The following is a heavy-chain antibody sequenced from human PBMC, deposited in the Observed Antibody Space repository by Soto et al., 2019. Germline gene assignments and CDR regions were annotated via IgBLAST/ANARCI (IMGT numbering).Heavy chain of an antibody. Sequence: QVQLVQSGAEVIKPGASVKISCKASGYSFTNNYINWVRQAPGQGLEWVGLINTSGASTTYAQNLQGRVTMTRDTSTTTVYMELSSLRSDDTAVYYCARVYGLVNDNDFWSGYYDYWGKGTEVTVSS. CDR3: ARVYGLVNDNDFWSGYYDY. J-gene: IGHJ4*02. V-gene: IGHV1-46*01. CDR1: GYSFTNNY. CDR2: INTSGAST. D-gene: IGHD3-3*01.